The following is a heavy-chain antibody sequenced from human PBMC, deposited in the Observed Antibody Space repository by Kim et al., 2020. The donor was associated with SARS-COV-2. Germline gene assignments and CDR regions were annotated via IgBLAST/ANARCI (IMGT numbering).Heavy chain of an antibody. Sequence: SETLSLTCTVSGGSISSGGYYWSWIRQHPGKGLEWIGNIYYSGSTYYNPSLKSRVTISVDTSKNQFSLKLSSVTAADTAVYYCARARVGATTHYYYGMDVWGQGTTVTVSS. CDR1: GGSISSGGYY. CDR3: ARARVGATTHYYYGMDV. CDR2: IYYSGST. V-gene: IGHV4-31*03. D-gene: IGHD1-26*01. J-gene: IGHJ6*02.